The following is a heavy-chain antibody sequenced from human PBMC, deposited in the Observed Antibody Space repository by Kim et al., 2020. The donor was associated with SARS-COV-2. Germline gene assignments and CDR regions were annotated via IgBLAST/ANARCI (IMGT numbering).Heavy chain of an antibody. CDR3: AKDMGPESGYSYGPFDY. V-gene: IGHV3-9*01. D-gene: IGHD5-18*01. CDR1: GFTFGDYA. CDR2: ISWNSGSI. Sequence: GGSLRLSCAASGFTFGDYAMHWVRQAPGKGLEWVSGISWNSGSIGYADSVKGRFTISRDNAKNSLYLQMNSLRAEDTALYYCAKDMGPESGYSYGPFDYWGQGTLVTVSS. J-gene: IGHJ4*02.